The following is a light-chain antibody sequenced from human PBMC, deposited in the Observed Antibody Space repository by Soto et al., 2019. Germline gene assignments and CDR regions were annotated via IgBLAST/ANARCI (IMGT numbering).Light chain of an antibody. Sequence: DIQMTQSPSTLSGSVGDRVTITCRASQTISSWLAWYQQKPGKAPKLLIYKASTLKSGVPSRFSGSGSGTEFTLTISSLQSDDFAVYFCQQYNNWPPWTFGQGTKADIK. CDR3: QQYNNWPPWT. V-gene: IGKV1-5*03. CDR1: QTISSW. J-gene: IGKJ1*01. CDR2: KAS.